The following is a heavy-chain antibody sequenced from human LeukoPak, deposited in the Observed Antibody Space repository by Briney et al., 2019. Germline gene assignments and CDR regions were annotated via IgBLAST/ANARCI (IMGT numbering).Heavy chain of an antibody. D-gene: IGHD4-11*01. J-gene: IGHJ6*02. CDR3: ARDGSNWSNDYYHGVDV. Sequence: SETLSLTCAVYGGSFSGYYWSWIRQPPGKGLEWLGYIYYSGSATYNPSLKSRVTISVDTSKNQFSLKLSSVTAADTAVYYCARDGSNWSNDYYHGVDVWGQGTTVTVSS. CDR2: IYYSGSA. CDR1: GGSFSGYY. V-gene: IGHV4-59*01.